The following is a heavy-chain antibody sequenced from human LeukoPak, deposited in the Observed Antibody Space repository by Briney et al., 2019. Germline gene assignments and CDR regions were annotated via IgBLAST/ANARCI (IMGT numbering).Heavy chain of an antibody. CDR1: GFTFSSYS. CDR2: ISSSSSYI. Sequence: PGGSLRLSCAASGFTFSSYSMNWVRQAPGKGLEWVSSISSSSSYIYYADSVKGRFTISRDNAKNSLYLQMNSMRAEDTAVYYCARAGRGYMGYFDYWGQGTLVTVSS. J-gene: IGHJ4*02. V-gene: IGHV3-21*01. CDR3: ARAGRGYMGYFDY. D-gene: IGHD3-22*01.